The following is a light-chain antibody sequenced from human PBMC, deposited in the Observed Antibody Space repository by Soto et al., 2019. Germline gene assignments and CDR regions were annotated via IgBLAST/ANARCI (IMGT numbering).Light chain of an antibody. CDR1: SGHSSYA. CDR2: LNSDGSH. CDR3: QTWGTGIRV. J-gene: IGLJ3*02. Sequence: QDVLTQSPSASASLGASVKLTCTLSSGHSSYAIAWHQQQPEKGPRYLMKLNSDGSHSKGDGIPDRFSGSSSGAERYLTISSLQSEDEADYYCQTWGTGIRVFGGGTKVTVL. V-gene: IGLV4-69*01.